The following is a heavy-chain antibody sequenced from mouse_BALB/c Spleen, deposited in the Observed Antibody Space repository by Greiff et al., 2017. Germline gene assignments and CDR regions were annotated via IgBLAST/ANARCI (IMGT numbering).Heavy chain of an antibody. V-gene: IGHV2-6-4*01. J-gene: IGHJ1*01. Sequence: QVQLKESGPGLVAPSQSLSITCTVSGFSLSRYSVHWVRQPPGKGLEWLGMIWGGGSTDYNSALKSRLSISKDNSKSQVVLKMNSLQTDDTAMYYCAREGIYDGHGGYFDVWGAGTTVTVSS. CDR1: GFSLSRYS. D-gene: IGHD2-3*01. CDR2: IWGGGST. CDR3: AREGIYDGHGGYFDV.